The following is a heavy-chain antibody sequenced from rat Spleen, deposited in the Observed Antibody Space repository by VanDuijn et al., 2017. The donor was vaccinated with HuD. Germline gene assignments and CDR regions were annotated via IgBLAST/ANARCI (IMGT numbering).Heavy chain of an antibody. Sequence: QVQLKESGPGLVQPSQTLSLTCTVSGLSLTSNSVSWIRQPPGKGLEWMGVIWNTGGTRYNSALKSRLSISKDTSKSQAFLKMNSLQAEDTATYYCARDTGSSYGWFANWGQGTLVTVSS. D-gene: IGHD1-2*01. J-gene: IGHJ3*01. CDR1: GLSLTSNS. CDR3: ARDTGSSYGWFAN. CDR2: IWNTGGT. V-gene: IGHV2-47*01.